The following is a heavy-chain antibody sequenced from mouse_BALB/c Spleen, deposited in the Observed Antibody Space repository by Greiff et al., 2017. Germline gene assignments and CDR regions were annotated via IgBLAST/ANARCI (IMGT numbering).Heavy chain of an antibody. CDR1: GSPLSSFD. J-gene: IGHJ4*01. CDR2: ISSGGGST. CDR3: ARHYNAMDY. Sequence: EVKVEESGGGLGNPGGSRKLSCAASGSPLSSFDMPWVRQIPEKRLEWVAYISSGGGSTYYPDTVKGRFTISRDNAKNTLYLQMSSLKSEDTAMYYCARHYNAMDYWGQGTSVTVSS. V-gene: IGHV5-12-1*01.